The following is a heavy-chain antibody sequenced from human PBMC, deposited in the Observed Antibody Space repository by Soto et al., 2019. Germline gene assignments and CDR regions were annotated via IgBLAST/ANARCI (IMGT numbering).Heavy chain of an antibody. V-gene: IGHV4-39*01. CDR2: IYFTGNT. J-gene: IGHJ5*02. Sequence: SETLSLTCSASGGSITSSSHFWGWVRQPPGKGLEWIGTIYFTGNTYYTPSLKSRITMSIDTSKNEFSLRLNSVTAADTAVYYCAGQTFTIAAASYGRSNWFDPWGPGTLVTVSS. CDR3: AGQTFTIAAASYGRSNWFDP. D-gene: IGHD6-25*01. CDR1: GGSITSSSHF.